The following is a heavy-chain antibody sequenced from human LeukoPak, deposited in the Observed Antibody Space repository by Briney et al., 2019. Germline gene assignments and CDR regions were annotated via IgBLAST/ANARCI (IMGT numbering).Heavy chain of an antibody. J-gene: IGHJ6*03. CDR3: AKDGVVVVPAARGRGLYYYMDV. Sequence: GGSLRLSCAASGFTFSSYGMHWVRQAPGKGLEWVAFIRYDGSNKYYADSVKGRFTISRDNSKNTLYLQMNSLRAEDTAVYYCAKDGVVVVPAARGRGLYYYMDVWGKGTTVTVSS. D-gene: IGHD2-2*01. CDR2: IRYDGSNK. CDR1: GFTFSSYG. V-gene: IGHV3-30*02.